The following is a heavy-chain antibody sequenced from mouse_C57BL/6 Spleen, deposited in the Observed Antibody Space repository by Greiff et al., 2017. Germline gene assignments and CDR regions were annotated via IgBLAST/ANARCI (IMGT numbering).Heavy chain of an antibody. Sequence: QVTLKESGPGILQPSQTLSLTCSFSGFSLSTYGMGVGWIRQPSGKGLEWLAHIWGGDDKYYDPALKSRLTISKATSKNHVFLTIAHVDPAATATYSCARIASGSPLYYSMAYWGQGTSVTVSS. D-gene: IGHD1-1*01. CDR3: ARIASGSPLYYSMAY. CDR2: IWGGDDK. J-gene: IGHJ4*01. V-gene: IGHV8-8*01. CDR1: GFSLSTYGMG.